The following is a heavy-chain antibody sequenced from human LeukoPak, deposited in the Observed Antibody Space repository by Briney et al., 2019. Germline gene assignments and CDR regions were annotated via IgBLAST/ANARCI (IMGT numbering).Heavy chain of an antibody. D-gene: IGHD6-19*01. J-gene: IGHJ6*02. CDR2: INPNSGGT. V-gene: IGHV1-2*06. CDR3: AREYSSGWYGSYYYYYGMDV. CDR1: GYTFTSYA. Sequence: VSVKVSCKASGYTFTSYAMHWVRQAPGQGLEWMGRINPNSGGTNYAQKFQGRVTMTRDTSISTAYMELSRLRSDDTAVYYCAREYSSGWYGSYYYYYGMDVWGQGTTVTVSS.